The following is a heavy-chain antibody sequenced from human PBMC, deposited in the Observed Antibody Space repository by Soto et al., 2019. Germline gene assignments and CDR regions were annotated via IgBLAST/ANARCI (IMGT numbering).Heavy chain of an antibody. CDR3: ARAGFAMATSGS. V-gene: IGHV3-30*03. D-gene: IGHD5-18*01. Sequence: PGGSLRLSCAASGFTFTNYGIHWFRQAPGKGLEWVAFISYDGTNKYYADSVKGRFTISTDISRNTLYLQMNSLRDEDTAVYYCARAGFAMATSGSWGQGTLVTVSS. J-gene: IGHJ5*02. CDR2: ISYDGTNK. CDR1: GFTFTNYG.